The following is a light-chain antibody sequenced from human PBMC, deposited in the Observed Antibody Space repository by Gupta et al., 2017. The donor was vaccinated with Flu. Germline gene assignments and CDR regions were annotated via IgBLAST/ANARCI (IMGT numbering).Light chain of an antibody. J-gene: IGKJ4*01. CDR2: GAS. V-gene: IGKV1-12*02. Sequence: PSIVSASVGDRVTITRRASRDISFWVAWYQQKAGRAPKLVLYGASRVASGVPSRFSGSGSGTEYTLTISNRQPEAFAVYYCQQSDYYPSSFGGGTRV. CDR1: RDISFW. CDR3: QQSDYYPSS.